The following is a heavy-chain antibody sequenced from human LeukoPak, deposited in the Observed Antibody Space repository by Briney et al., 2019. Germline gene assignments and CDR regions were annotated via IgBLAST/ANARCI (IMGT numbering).Heavy chain of an antibody. CDR1: GGSISSSTYY. CDR2: IYYSGST. CDR3: ARPLSGSSSWHGDAFDI. J-gene: IGHJ3*02. V-gene: IGHV4-39*01. Sequence: SETLSLTCTVSGGSISSSTYYWGWIRQPPGKGLEWFGRIYYSGSTYYNASLKSRVTISADTSKNQFSLKLSSVTAADTAVYYCARPLSGSSSWHGDAFDIWGQGTMVTVSS. D-gene: IGHD6-13*01.